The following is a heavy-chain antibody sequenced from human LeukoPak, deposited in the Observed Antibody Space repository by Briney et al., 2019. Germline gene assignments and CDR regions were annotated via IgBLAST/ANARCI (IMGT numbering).Heavy chain of an antibody. D-gene: IGHD1/OR15-1a*01. CDR2: ISSSGSTI. CDR3: ARVNNGVYYYGMDV. CDR1: GFTFSSYS. Sequence: GSLRLSCAASGFTFSSYSMNWVRQAPGKGLEWVSYISSSGSTIYYADSVKGRFTISRDNAKNSLYLQMNSLRAEDTAVYYCARVNNGVYYYGMDVWGQGTTVTVSS. J-gene: IGHJ6*02. V-gene: IGHV3-48*04.